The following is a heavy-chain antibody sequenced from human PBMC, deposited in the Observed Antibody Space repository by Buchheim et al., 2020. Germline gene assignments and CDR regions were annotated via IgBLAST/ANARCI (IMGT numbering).Heavy chain of an antibody. Sequence: QVQLQESGPGLVKPSQTLSLTCTVSGGSISSGGYYWSWIRQPPGKGLEWIGYIYYSGSTYYNPSLQSRVTISVDTSKNQFSLKLSSVTAADTAVYYCAREDRGYCSGGSCYSHWFDPGGQGTL. CDR1: GGSISSGGYY. V-gene: IGHV4-31*03. CDR3: AREDRGYCSGGSCYSHWFDP. CDR2: IYYSGST. J-gene: IGHJ5*02. D-gene: IGHD2-15*01.